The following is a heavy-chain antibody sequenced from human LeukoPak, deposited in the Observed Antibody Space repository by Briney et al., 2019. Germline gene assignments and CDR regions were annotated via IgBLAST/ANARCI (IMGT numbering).Heavy chain of an antibody. D-gene: IGHD2-15*01. CDR2: ISGSGGST. V-gene: IGHV3-23*01. CDR3: AKDRHCSGGNCYSGFDY. Sequence: PGGSLRLSCAASGFIFSNYAMSWVRQAPGKGLEWVSAISGSGGSTHYADSVKGRFSISRDNSKKTLYLQMDSLRAEDTAVYYCAKDRHCSGGNCYSGFDYWGQGTLVTVSS. CDR1: GFIFSNYA. J-gene: IGHJ4*02.